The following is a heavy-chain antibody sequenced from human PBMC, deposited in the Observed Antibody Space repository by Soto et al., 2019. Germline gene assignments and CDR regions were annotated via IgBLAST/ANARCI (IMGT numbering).Heavy chain of an antibody. CDR1: GGTFSSYT. D-gene: IGHD3-9*01. V-gene: IGHV1-69*02. J-gene: IGHJ6*02. CDR3: ARVNHILTLNDRLPPHYYYYGMDV. Sequence: QVQLVQSGAEVKKPGSSVKVSCKASGGTFSSYTISWVRQAPGQGLEWMGRIIPILGIANYAQKFQGRVTITADKSTSTAYMELSSLRSEDTAVYYCARVNHILTLNDRLPPHYYYYGMDVWGQGTTVTVSS. CDR2: IIPILGIA.